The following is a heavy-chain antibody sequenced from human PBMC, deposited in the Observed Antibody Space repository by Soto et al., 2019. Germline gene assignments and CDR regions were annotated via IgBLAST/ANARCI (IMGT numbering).Heavy chain of an antibody. Sequence: SETLSLTCAVSSGSISSSNWWSWVRQPPGKGLEWIGEIYHSGSTNYNPSLKSRVTIPVDKSKNQFSLKLSSVTAADTAVYYCARVEVAIFVPRGIAAAGTPGYYYMDVWGKGTTVTVSS. CDR1: SGSISSSNW. D-gene: IGHD6-13*01. CDR2: IYHSGST. CDR3: ARVEVAIFVPRGIAAAGTPGYYYMDV. J-gene: IGHJ6*03. V-gene: IGHV4-4*02.